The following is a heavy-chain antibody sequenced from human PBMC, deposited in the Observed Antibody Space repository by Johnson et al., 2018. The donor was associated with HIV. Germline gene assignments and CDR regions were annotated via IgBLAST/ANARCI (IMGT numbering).Heavy chain of an antibody. Sequence: EVHLVESGGGLVQPGGSLRLSCGASGFTFSRYWMSWVRQAPGKGLEWVANIKQDGSEKYYVESVKGRFTIPRDNAKNSLDLQMNSLRAEDTAVYYCARDKCSGGSCYDDDVFDIWGRGTMVTVSS. D-gene: IGHD2-15*01. CDR3: ARDKCSGGSCYDDDVFDI. CDR1: GFTFSRYW. J-gene: IGHJ3*02. CDR2: IKQDGSEK. V-gene: IGHV3-7*01.